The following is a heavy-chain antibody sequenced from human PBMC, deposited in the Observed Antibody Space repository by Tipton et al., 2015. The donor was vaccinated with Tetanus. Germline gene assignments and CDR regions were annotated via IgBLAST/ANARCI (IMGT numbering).Heavy chain of an antibody. Sequence: AASGFTFTNNAMSWVRQAPGKGLEWVSTISVSGVNTYYADSVKGRFTITRDNSKNTLSLQMSSLRVEDTAVYYCAKDPLDASSWFSDYWGQGTLVTVSS. D-gene: IGHD6-13*01. J-gene: IGHJ4*02. CDR1: GFTFTNNA. CDR2: ISVSGVNT. CDR3: AKDPLDASSWFSDY. V-gene: IGHV3-23*01.